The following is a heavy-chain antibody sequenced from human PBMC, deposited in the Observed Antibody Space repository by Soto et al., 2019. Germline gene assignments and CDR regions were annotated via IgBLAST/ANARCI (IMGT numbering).Heavy chain of an antibody. Sequence: ASVKVSCKASGYTFTSYAMHWVRPAPGQRLEWMGWINAGNGNTKYSQKFQGRVTITRDTSASTAYMELSSLRSEDTAVYYCASVPYYYGSGSYRNAFDIWGQGTMVTVSS. CDR3: ASVPYYYGSGSYRNAFDI. V-gene: IGHV1-3*01. CDR2: INAGNGNT. CDR1: GYTFTSYA. J-gene: IGHJ3*02. D-gene: IGHD3-10*01.